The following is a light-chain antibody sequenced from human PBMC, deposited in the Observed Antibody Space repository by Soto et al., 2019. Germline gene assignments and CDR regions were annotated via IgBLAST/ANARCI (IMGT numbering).Light chain of an antibody. CDR2: DAA. J-gene: IGKJ4*01. Sequence: DIQMTQSPSSLSASVGDRVTITCQASQDISNYLNWYQQKPGKPPKLLIYDAANLETGVPSRFSGSGSGTDFTFTISSLQPEDIATYYCQQYDNLPPLTFGGGTKVEIK. V-gene: IGKV1-33*01. CDR1: QDISNY. CDR3: QQYDNLPPLT.